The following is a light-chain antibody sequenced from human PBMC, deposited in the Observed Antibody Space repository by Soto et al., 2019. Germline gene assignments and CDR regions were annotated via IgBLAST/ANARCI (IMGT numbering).Light chain of an antibody. V-gene: IGKV3-15*01. CDR3: QQYDNWPRT. CDR1: QXVXXN. J-gene: IGKJ1*01. Sequence: EIVXXXSPXXXXXXPGEXXXXXXXXSQXVXXNLAWYQQKPGQAPRLLIYGASTRATGIPARFSGSGSGTEFTLTISGLQSEDFAVYYCQQYDNWPRTFGQGTKVEIK. CDR2: GAS.